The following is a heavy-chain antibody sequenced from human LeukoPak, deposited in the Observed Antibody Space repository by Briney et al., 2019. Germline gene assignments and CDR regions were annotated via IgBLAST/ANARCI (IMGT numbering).Heavy chain of an antibody. D-gene: IGHD3-16*02. CDR1: GGSISNTNW. J-gene: IGHJ4*02. Sequence: PSGTLSLTCGVSGGSISNTNWWSWFRQPPGKGLEWSGEVNLQGSTNYNPSLKSRVAISVDNSENHISLKLTSVTAADTAVYYCAREGGPYRPLDYSGQGTLVTVAS. CDR2: VNLQGST. V-gene: IGHV4-4*02. CDR3: AREGGPYRPLDY.